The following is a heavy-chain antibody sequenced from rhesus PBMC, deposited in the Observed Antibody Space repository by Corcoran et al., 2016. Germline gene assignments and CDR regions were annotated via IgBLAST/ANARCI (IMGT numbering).Heavy chain of an antibody. J-gene: IGHJ4*01. Sequence: EVQLVESGGGLAKPGGSLRLSCAASGFTFSDYYMDWVRQAPGKGLAWVSRISNGGNSTWYADSVKGRFTISRENAKNTLYLQMNSLRTEDTAVYYCARDRAGGFDYWGQGVLVTVSS. CDR1: GFTFSDYY. CDR2: ISNGGNST. D-gene: IGHD1-1*01. CDR3: ARDRAGGFDY. V-gene: IGHV3-178*01.